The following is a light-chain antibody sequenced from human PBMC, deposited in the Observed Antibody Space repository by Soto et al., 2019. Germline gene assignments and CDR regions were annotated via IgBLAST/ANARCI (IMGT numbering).Light chain of an antibody. J-gene: IGKJ1*01. V-gene: IGKV3-15*01. Sequence: EIVMTQSPATLSVSPGERATLSCRASQSVSSNLAWYQQKPGQAPRLLIYGASTRATGIPARSSGSGSGTEFTLPISSLQSEDFAVYYCQQYNNWPQAFGQGTKVDIK. CDR2: GAS. CDR3: QQYNNWPQA. CDR1: QSVSSN.